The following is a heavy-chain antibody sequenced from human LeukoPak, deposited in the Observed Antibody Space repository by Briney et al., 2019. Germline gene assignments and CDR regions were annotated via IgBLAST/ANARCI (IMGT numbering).Heavy chain of an antibody. V-gene: IGHV4-34*01. J-gene: IGHJ1*01. Sequence: KPSETLSLTCAVYGGSFSNYYWSWIRQPPGKGLEWIGEINHSGNTNYNPSLKSRATISVDTSKNQFSLKLSSVTAADTAMYYCARPYCSGGTCFPDRRYFQHWGQGTLVTVSS. CDR1: GGSFSNYY. D-gene: IGHD2-15*01. CDR3: ARPYCSGGTCFPDRRYFQH. CDR2: INHSGNT.